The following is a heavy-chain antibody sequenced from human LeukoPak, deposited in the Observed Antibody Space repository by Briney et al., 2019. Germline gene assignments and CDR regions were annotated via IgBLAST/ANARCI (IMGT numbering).Heavy chain of an antibody. V-gene: IGHV4-59*02. CDR1: GDSVIGSY. CDR2: IYYSVDT. CDR3: ARRRYYDSTGYNPTYYFDH. D-gene: IGHD3-22*01. Sequence: SETLSLTCTVSGDSVIGSYWSWIRQAPGKGLEFIGYIYYSVDTDYNPSLKNRVTMSLDLSKKQFSLGLTSVTAADTAVYYCARRRYYDSTGYNPTYYFDHWGQGILVTVSS. J-gene: IGHJ4*02.